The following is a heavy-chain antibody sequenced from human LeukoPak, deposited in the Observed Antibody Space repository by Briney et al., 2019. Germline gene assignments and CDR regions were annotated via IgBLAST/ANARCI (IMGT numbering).Heavy chain of an antibody. CDR2: IHYSGST. CDR3: ARDPGAYPYYFDY. Sequence: SETQSLTCTVSGGSISSGDYFWSWIPPPPGKGLEWIGYIHYSGSTFYNPYLKSRVIISVDTSKNQFSLNLSSVTAADTAVYHWARDPGAYPYYFDYWGQGTLVTVSS. CDR1: GGSISSGDYF. V-gene: IGHV4-30-4*01. D-gene: IGHD3-10*01. J-gene: IGHJ4*02.